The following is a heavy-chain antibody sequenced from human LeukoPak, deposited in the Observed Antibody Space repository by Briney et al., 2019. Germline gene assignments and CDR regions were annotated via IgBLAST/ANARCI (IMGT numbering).Heavy chain of an antibody. D-gene: IGHD6-19*01. V-gene: IGHV3-9*01. CDR1: GFTFDDYA. CDR2: ISWNSGSI. Sequence: PGGSLRLSCAASGFTFDDYAMHWVRQAPGKGLEWVSGISWNSGSIGYADSVKGRFTISRDNSKNTLYLQMNSLRAEDTAVYYCAKDEDSSGWYYWGQGTLVTVSS. J-gene: IGHJ4*02. CDR3: AKDEDSSGWYY.